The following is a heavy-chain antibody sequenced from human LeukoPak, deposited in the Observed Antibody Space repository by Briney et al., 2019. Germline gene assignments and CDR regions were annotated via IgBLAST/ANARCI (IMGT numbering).Heavy chain of an antibody. Sequence: GGSLRLSCAASGFTFSSYSMNWVRQAPGKGLEWVSSISSSSSYIYYADSVKGRFTISRDNAKNSLYLQMNSLRAEDTAVYYCARDLNWGIIGDAFDIWGQGTMVTVSS. CDR1: GFTFSSYS. J-gene: IGHJ3*02. CDR2: ISSSSSYI. V-gene: IGHV3-21*01. D-gene: IGHD7-27*01. CDR3: ARDLNWGIIGDAFDI.